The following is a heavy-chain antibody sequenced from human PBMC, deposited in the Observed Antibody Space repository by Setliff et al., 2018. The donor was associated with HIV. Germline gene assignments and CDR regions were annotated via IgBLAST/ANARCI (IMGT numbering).Heavy chain of an antibody. CDR2: IRNKNDGGTT. J-gene: IGHJ3*01. D-gene: IGHD1-1*01. V-gene: IGHV3-15*01. CDR3: ATYNTKAAFAA. Sequence: GGSLRLSCAGSGFTFSNVWMSWVRQVPGKGLEWIGLIRNKNDGGTTEHAAPMKGRSTISRDDSKNTLYLQVDSLDTEDSAIYYCATYNTKAAFAAWGQGTRVTVSS. CDR1: GFTFSNVW.